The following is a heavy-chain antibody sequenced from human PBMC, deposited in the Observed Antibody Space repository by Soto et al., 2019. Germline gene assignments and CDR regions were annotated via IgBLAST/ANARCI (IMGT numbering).Heavy chain of an antibody. J-gene: IGHJ6*02. CDR2: IRNRPRSYTT. CDR1: GFTFTDHF. D-gene: IGHD3-22*01. CDR3: VRSSGYAPEWHFGLDV. Sequence: EVQLVESGGGLVQSGGSLRLSCVASGFTFTDHFMDWVRQAPGKGLEWVGRIRNRPRSYTTEYAASVKGRFTVSRDDSQNSLSLQMNGLKTEDTGVYYCVRSSGYAPEWHFGLDVWGQGIAVTVSS. V-gene: IGHV3-72*01.